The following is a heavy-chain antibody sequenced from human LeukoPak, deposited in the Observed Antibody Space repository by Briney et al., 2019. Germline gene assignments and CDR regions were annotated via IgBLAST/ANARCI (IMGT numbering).Heavy chain of an antibody. Sequence: KPSETLSLTCAVSGYSISSGYYWGWIRQPPGKGLEWNWSIYHSGSTYYNPSLKSRVTISVDTSKNQFSLKLSSVTAADTAVYYCAKQTVDFWSAQGRFDPWGQGTLVTVSS. D-gene: IGHD3-3*01. CDR2: IYHSGST. J-gene: IGHJ5*02. V-gene: IGHV4-38-2*01. CDR1: GYSISSGYY. CDR3: AKQTVDFWSAQGRFDP.